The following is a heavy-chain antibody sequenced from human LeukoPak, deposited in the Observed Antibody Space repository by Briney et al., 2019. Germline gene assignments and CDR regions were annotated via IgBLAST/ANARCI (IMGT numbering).Heavy chain of an antibody. J-gene: IGHJ4*02. CDR3: AKDLSRHPTSGWDPYFDY. V-gene: IGHV3-15*07. Sequence: GGSLRLSCAASGFIVTNAWMNWVRQAPGKGLEWVGRIQSKTDGGKTDYAAPVKGRFTISRDDSKNTLYLQMNSLRAEDTAVYYCAKDLSRHPTSGWDPYFDYWGQGTLVTVSS. D-gene: IGHD6-19*01. CDR1: GFIVTNAW. CDR2: IQSKTDGGKT.